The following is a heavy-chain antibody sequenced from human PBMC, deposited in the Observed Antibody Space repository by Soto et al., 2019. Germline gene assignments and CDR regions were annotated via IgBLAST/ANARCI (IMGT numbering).Heavy chain of an antibody. J-gene: IGHJ4*02. V-gene: IGHV4-61*01. D-gene: IGHD3-9*01. Sequence: SETLSLPCTVFGGSVSSGSYYWSWIRQPPGKGLEWIGYIYYSGSTNYNPSLKSRVTISVDTSKNQFSLKLSSVTAADSAVYYCATRSIYDILTGSFDYWGQGTLVTVSS. CDR3: ATRSIYDILTGSFDY. CDR2: IYYSGST. CDR1: GGSVSSGSYY.